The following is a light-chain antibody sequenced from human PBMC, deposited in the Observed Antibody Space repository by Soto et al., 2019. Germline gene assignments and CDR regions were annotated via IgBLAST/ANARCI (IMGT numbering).Light chain of an antibody. V-gene: IGKV1-5*01. J-gene: IGKJ1*01. CDR1: QSIDSW. CDR3: QQKYRYWT. Sequence: DIQMTQSPSTMSASVGDRVTITCRASQSIDSWLAWYQQKPGKAPKLLIYHASSLESGVPSRFSGGGSGTEFTLTISSRQSDDVATYYCQQKYRYWTVGQ. CDR2: HAS.